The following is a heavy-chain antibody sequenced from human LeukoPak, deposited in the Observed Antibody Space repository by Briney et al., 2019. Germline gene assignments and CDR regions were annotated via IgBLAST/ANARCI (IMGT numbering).Heavy chain of an antibody. D-gene: IGHD5-12*01. CDR3: ARGPKWLSPPGFPDY. CDR2: ISSSSDNI. CDR1: GFTFSSYA. V-gene: IGHV3-48*04. J-gene: IGHJ4*02. Sequence: PGGSLRLSCAASGFTFSSYAMSWVRQAPGKGLEWVSYISSSSDNIYYADSVEGRFTISRDNAKNSLYLQMNSLRPEDTAMYYCARGPKWLSPPGFPDYWGQGTLVTVSS.